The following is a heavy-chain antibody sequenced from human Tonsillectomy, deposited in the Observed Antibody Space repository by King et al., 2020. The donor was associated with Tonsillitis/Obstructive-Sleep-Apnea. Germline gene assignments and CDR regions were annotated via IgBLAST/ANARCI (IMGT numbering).Heavy chain of an antibody. Sequence: VQLVESGGGLVQPGGSLRLSCAASGFTFSSYEMNWVRHAPGKGLEWVSYISSSGSTIYYADSVKGRFTISRDNAKNSLYLQMNSLRAEDTAVYYCAKDSGGSYFDAFDIWGQGTMVTVSS. CDR2: ISSSGSTI. J-gene: IGHJ3*02. CDR1: GFTFSSYE. D-gene: IGHD2-15*01. V-gene: IGHV3-48*03. CDR3: AKDSGGSYFDAFDI.